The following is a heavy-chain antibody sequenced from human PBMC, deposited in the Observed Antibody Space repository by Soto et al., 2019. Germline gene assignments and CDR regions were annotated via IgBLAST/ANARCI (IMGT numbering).Heavy chain of an antibody. J-gene: IGHJ4*02. Sequence: GGSLRLSCAASGFTFSSYSMNWVRQAPGKGLEWVSYISSSSSTIYYADSVKGRFTISRDNAKNSLYLQMNSLRAEDTAVYYCARSNFWSGYYADYWGQGTLVTVSS. D-gene: IGHD3-3*01. CDR1: GFTFSSYS. CDR3: ARSNFWSGYYADY. CDR2: ISSSSSTI. V-gene: IGHV3-48*01.